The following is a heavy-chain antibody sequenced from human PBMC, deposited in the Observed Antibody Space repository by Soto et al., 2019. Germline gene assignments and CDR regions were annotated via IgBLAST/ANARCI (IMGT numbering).Heavy chain of an antibody. CDR2: ISGSGATT. CDR3: AKPPYSSSTFYYYGMDV. CDR1: GFTFSSYA. J-gene: IGHJ6*02. D-gene: IGHD6-6*01. Sequence: EEQLLESGGGLVQPGGSLRLSCAASGFTFSSYAMSWVRQAPGKGLEWVSAISGSGATTYHADSVKCRFTISRENSKNTLYLQMNSLRAEDTAVYYCAKPPYSSSTFYYYGMDVWGRGTTVTVSS. V-gene: IGHV3-23*01.